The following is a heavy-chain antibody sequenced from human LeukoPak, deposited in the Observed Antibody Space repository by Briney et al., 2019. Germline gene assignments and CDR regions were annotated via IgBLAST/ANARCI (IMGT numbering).Heavy chain of an antibody. CDR1: GGSISSSNW. J-gene: IGHJ1*01. CDR3: ASALPFQLVH. Sequence: SETLSLTCAVSGGSISSSNWWSWVRQPPGKGLEWIGEIYHSGYINYNPSLKGRVTISVDKSKNQFSLKLSSVTAADTAVYYCASALPFQLVHWGQGTLVTVSS. D-gene: IGHD6-13*01. CDR2: IYHSGYI. V-gene: IGHV4-4*02.